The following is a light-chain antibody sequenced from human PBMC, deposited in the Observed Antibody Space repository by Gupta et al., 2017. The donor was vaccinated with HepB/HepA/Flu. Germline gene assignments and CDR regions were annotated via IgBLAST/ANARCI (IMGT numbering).Light chain of an antibody. CDR1: SSDVGGYNY. Sequence: ALTQPASVSGSPGQSISISCTGTSSDVGGYNYVYWFKQEPGKVPKLILYDVSHRTAGVSHRFSGSKSGNAASLTISGRQGEDEADYYCASCASGGTLAFGGGTKVTVL. CDR3: ASCASGGTLA. J-gene: IGLJ2*01. CDR2: DVS. V-gene: IGLV2-14*01.